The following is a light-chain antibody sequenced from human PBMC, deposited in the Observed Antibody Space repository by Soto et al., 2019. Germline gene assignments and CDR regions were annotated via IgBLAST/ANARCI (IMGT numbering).Light chain of an antibody. CDR1: SSDVGGYNS. V-gene: IGLV2-14*01. CDR3: SSYTRSSTYV. Sequence: QSVRTQPASVSGSPGQSITISCTGTSSDVGGYNSVSWYQQHPGKAPKLMIYNVSNRPSGVSNRFSGSKSGNTASLTISGLQAEDEADYYCSSYTRSSTYVFGTGTKVTVL. CDR2: NVS. J-gene: IGLJ1*01.